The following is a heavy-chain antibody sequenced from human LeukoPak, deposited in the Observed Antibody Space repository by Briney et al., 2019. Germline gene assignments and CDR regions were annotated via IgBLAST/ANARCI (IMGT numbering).Heavy chain of an antibody. CDR1: GFTFSSYS. J-gene: IGHJ4*02. CDR3: ARDHNWGFAY. CDR2: IGSGSTTI. Sequence: GGSLRLSCAASGFTFSSYSMNWVRQAPGRGLEWVSYIGSGSTTIHFADSVKGRFTISRDNDKNSLYLQMNSLRDEDTAVYYCARDHNWGFAYWGQGTLVTVSS. V-gene: IGHV3-48*02. D-gene: IGHD7-27*01.